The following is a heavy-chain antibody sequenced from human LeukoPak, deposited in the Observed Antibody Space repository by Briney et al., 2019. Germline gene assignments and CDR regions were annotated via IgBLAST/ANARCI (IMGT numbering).Heavy chain of an antibody. Sequence: ASVKVSCKTSGYSFTDYYMHWVRQAPGQGLEWLGWINPNSGGTSSAQKFQGRVTMTRDTSITTVYMEVRWLTSDDTAVYYCARADRLHGGPYLIGPWGQGTLVTVSS. CDR3: ARADRLHGGPYLIGP. CDR2: INPNSGGT. V-gene: IGHV1-2*02. CDR1: GYSFTDYY. J-gene: IGHJ5*02. D-gene: IGHD2-21*01.